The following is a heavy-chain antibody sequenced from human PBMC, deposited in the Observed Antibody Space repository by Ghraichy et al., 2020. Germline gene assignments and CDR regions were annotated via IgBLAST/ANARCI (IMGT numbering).Heavy chain of an antibody. V-gene: IGHV3-66*01. D-gene: IGHD3-10*01. CDR3: ARDGLGSYYIDY. CDR1: GFTVSSNY. Sequence: GESLNISCVASGFTVSSNYMSWVRQAPGKGLEWVSIIYSGGSTYYADSVKGRFTISRDNSKNTLYLQMNSLRAEDTAVYYCARDGLGSYYIDYWGQGTLVTVSS. CDR2: IYSGGST. J-gene: IGHJ4*02.